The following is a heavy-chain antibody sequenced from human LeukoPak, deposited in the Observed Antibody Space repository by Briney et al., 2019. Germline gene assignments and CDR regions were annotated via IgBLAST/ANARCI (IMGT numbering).Heavy chain of an antibody. CDR3: ARNPGSIAAAGEADY. CDR1: GYTFTGYY. D-gene: IGHD6-13*01. V-gene: IGHV1-2*02. J-gene: IGHJ4*02. Sequence: VASVKVSCKASGYTFTGYYMHWVRHAPGQGLEWMGWINPNSGGTSYAQKFQGRFTMTRDTSISTAYMELSRLRSDDTAVYYCARNPGSIAAAGEADYWGQGTLVTVSS. CDR2: INPNSGGT.